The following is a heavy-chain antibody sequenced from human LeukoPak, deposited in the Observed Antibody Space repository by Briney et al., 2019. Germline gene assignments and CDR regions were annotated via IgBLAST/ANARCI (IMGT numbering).Heavy chain of an antibody. J-gene: IGHJ4*02. CDR1: GFTFSSYA. CDR3: ARDSLSYYYDSSGYPFDY. V-gene: IGHV3-48*04. D-gene: IGHD3-22*01. Sequence: PGGSLRLSCAASGFTFSSYAMSWVRQAPGKGLEWGSYISSSHGTIYYADSVKGRFTISRDNAKNSLYLQMNSLRAEDTAVYYCARDSLSYYYDSSGYPFDYWGQGTLVTVSS. CDR2: ISSSHGTI.